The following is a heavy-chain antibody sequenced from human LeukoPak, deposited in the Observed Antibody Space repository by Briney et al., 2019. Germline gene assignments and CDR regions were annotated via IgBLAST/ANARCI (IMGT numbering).Heavy chain of an antibody. CDR1: GGSISSSSYY. CDR2: IYYSGST. Sequence: PSETLSLTCTVSGGSISSSSYYWGWIRQPPGKGLEWIGNIYYSGSTYYNPSLKSRVTISVDRSKNQFSLKLSSVTAADTAVYYCARDSNGSTHNNGAFDIWGQGTMVTVSS. V-gene: IGHV4-39*07. CDR3: ARDSNGSTHNNGAFDI. J-gene: IGHJ3*02. D-gene: IGHD2-2*01.